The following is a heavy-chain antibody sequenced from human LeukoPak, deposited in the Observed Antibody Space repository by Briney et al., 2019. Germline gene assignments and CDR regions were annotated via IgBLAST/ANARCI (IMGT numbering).Heavy chain of an antibody. V-gene: IGHV3-21*01. CDR1: GFTFSSYS. Sequence: GGSLRLSCAASGFTFSSYSMNWVRQAPGKGLEWVSSISSSSSYIYYADSVKGRFTISRDNAKNSLYLQMNSLRAEDTAVYYCAREESASSYYYYYYMDVWGKGTTVTVSS. D-gene: IGHD2-2*01. CDR2: ISSSSSYI. CDR3: AREESASSYYYYYYMDV. J-gene: IGHJ6*03.